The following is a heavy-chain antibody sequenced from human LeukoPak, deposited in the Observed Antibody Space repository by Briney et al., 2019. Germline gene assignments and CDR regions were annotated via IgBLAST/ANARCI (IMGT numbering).Heavy chain of an antibody. CDR3: ARLPGYSSGWYGDY. Sequence: GGSLRLSCAASGFTFRNYAMSWVRQVPGKGLEWVSAISGSSGSTYYADSVKGRFTVSRDNSKNTLYLQMNILRAEDTAVYYCARLPGYSSGWYGDYWGQGTLVTVSS. J-gene: IGHJ4*02. CDR1: GFTFRNYA. D-gene: IGHD6-19*01. V-gene: IGHV3-23*01. CDR2: ISGSSGST.